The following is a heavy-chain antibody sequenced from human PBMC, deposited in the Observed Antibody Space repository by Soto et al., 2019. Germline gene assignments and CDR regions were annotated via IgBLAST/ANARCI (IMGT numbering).Heavy chain of an antibody. V-gene: IGHV1-69*13. CDR2: IIPIFGTA. J-gene: IGHJ6*02. D-gene: IGHD1-26*01. Sequence: ASVKVSCKASGGTFSSYAISWVRQAPGQGLEWMGGIIPIFGTANYAQKFQGRVTITAGESTSTAYMELSSLRSEDTAVYYCARDYRVGASEVDYYYYGMDVWGQGTTVTVSS. CDR3: ARDYRVGASEVDYYYYGMDV. CDR1: GGTFSSYA.